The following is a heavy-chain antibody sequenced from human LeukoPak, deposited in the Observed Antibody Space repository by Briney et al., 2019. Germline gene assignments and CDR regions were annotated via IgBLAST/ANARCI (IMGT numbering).Heavy chain of an antibody. CDR2: ISSSSSYI. CDR3: ATVIDNSGSLGF. J-gene: IGHJ4*02. CDR1: GFTFSSYS. D-gene: IGHD3-22*01. V-gene: IGHV3-21*01. Sequence: GGSLRLSCAASGFTFSSYSMNWVRQAPGKGLEWVSSISSSSSYIYYADSVKGRFTISRDNAKNSLYLQMNSLRAEDTAVYYCATVIDNSGSLGFWGQGTLVTVSS.